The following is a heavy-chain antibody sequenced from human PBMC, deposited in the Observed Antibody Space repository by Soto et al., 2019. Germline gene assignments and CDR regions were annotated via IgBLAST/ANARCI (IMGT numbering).Heavy chain of an antibody. D-gene: IGHD5-18*01. V-gene: IGHV4-34*01. Sequence: QVQLQQWGAGLLKPSETLSLTCAVYGGSFSGYYWSWIRQPPGKGLEWIGEINHSGSTNYNPSLKSRVTISVDTSKNQFSLKLSSVTAADTAVYYCARGQQLWLLVAGYRAGFDYWGQGTLVTVSS. J-gene: IGHJ4*02. CDR1: GGSFSGYY. CDR2: INHSGST. CDR3: ARGQQLWLLVAGYRAGFDY.